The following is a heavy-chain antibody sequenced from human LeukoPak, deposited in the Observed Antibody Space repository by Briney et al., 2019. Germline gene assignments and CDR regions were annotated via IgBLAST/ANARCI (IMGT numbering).Heavy chain of an antibody. J-gene: IGHJ4*02. D-gene: IGHD3-22*01. Sequence: GGSLRLSCAASGFTFSSYAMSWVRQAPGKGLEWVSAIRGDGATIFYADSVKGRITVSRDNSKNTLYLQMNSLRAEDTAVYYCARDQFGDYFRGADYWGQGTLVTVSS. V-gene: IGHV3-23*01. CDR1: GFTFSSYA. CDR3: ARDQFGDYFRGADY. CDR2: IRGDGATI.